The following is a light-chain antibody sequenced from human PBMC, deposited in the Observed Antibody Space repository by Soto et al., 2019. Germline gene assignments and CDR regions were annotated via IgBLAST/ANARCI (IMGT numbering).Light chain of an antibody. CDR3: HQYGSSPLT. Sequence: EIVFTQSPGTLSFSPGERATLSCRASQSVSSNYLAWYQQKPGQAPRLFMYGASSRATGIPDRFSGSGSGTDFTLTISRLEPEDFAVYYCHQYGSSPLTFGGGTKVDIK. V-gene: IGKV3-20*01. CDR1: QSVSSNY. CDR2: GAS. J-gene: IGKJ4*01.